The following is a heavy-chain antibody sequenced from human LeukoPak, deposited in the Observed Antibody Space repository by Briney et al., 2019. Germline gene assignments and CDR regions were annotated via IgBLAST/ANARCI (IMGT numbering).Heavy chain of an antibody. Sequence: SETLSLTCTVSGNSISSGYYWGWIRQPPGKGLKWIGSISHSGNTYYNPSLKSRVTMSVDTSKKQFSLKLSSVTAADTAVYYCARHAVKAASRWFDPWGQGTLVTVSS. CDR2: ISHSGNT. D-gene: IGHD2-2*01. V-gene: IGHV4-38-2*02. CDR3: ARHAVKAASRWFDP. J-gene: IGHJ5*02. CDR1: GNSISSGYY.